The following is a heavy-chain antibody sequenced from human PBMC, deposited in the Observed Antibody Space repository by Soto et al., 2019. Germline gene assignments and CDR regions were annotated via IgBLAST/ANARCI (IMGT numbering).Heavy chain of an antibody. J-gene: IGHJ4*02. CDR1: GFFVTNYY. Sequence: EVQVVESGGGLVQPGGSLRLSCAASGFFVTNYYMSWFRQAPGKGLEWVSVIYRGGDIYYADSVQGRFTTSRHTSRNSLDLQMNSLSVADTAVYYCARDRRDGDTLWGQGVVVTVSS. V-gene: IGHV3-66*01. CDR2: IYRGGDI. CDR3: ARDRRDGDTL. D-gene: IGHD5-18*01.